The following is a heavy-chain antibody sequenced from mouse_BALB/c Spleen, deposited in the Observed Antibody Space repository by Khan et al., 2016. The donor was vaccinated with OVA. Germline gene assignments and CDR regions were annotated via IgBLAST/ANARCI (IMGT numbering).Heavy chain of an antibody. CDR3: ARPPYVSYVLVY. D-gene: IGHD1-1*01. V-gene: IGHV9-3-1*01. CDR1: GYTFTNFG. CDR2: INTYTGEP. J-gene: IGHJ4*01. Sequence: QIQLVQSGPELKKPGETVKISCKASGYTFTNFGMNWVKQAPGKGLKWMGWINTYTGEPTYADDFKGRFAFSLETSANTAYLQISNLKNEDTATYYCARPPYVSYVLVYWGQGTSVTVSS.